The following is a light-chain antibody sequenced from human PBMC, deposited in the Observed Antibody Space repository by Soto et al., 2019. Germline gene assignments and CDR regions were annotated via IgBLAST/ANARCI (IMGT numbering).Light chain of an antibody. Sequence: QSALTQSASVSGSPGQSITISCTGTSSDVGGYNYVSWYQQHPGKAPKLMIYDVSNRPSGVSNRFSGSKSGNTASLTISGLQAEDEADYYCSSYTSSSTLYVFGTGTKVPVL. V-gene: IGLV2-14*01. J-gene: IGLJ1*01. CDR1: SSDVGGYNY. CDR2: DVS. CDR3: SSYTSSSTLYV.